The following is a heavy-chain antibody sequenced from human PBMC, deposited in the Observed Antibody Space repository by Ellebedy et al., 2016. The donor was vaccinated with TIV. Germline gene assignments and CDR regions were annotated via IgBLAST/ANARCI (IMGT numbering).Heavy chain of an antibody. Sequence: PGGYLRLSCAASGFTVSSNYMSWVRQAPGKGLEWVSVIYSGGSTYYADSVKGRFTISRDNSKNTLYLQMNSLRAEDTAVYYCASENELRGALPREAFDIWGQGTMVTVSS. V-gene: IGHV3-66*01. CDR3: ASENELRGALPREAFDI. J-gene: IGHJ3*02. CDR2: IYSGGST. D-gene: IGHD3-10*01. CDR1: GFTVSSNY.